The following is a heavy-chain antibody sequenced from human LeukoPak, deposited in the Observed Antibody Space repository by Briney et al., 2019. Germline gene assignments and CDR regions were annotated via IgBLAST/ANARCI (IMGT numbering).Heavy chain of an antibody. CDR1: GGTFSSYA. CDR3: ARALSDTAMALFDY. J-gene: IGHJ4*02. D-gene: IGHD5-18*01. Sequence: ASVKVSCKASGGTFSSYAISWVRQAPGQGLEWMGGIIPIFGTANYAQKFQGRVTITADESTSTAYMELSSLGSEDTAVYYCARALSDTAMALFDYWGQGTLVTVSS. CDR2: IIPIFGTA. V-gene: IGHV1-69*13.